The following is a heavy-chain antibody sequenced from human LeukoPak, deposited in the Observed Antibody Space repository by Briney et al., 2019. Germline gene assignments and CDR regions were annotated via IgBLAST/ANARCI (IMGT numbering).Heavy chain of an antibody. J-gene: IGHJ4*02. D-gene: IGHD5-18*01. CDR3: ARERRRGYSYGQLVDY. CDR1: GGSISSGGYS. V-gene: IGHV4-30-4*07. Sequence: PSETLSLTCAVSGGSISSGGYSWSWIRQPPGKGLEWIGYIYYSGSTYYNPSLKSRVTISVDTSKNQFSLKLSSVTAADTAVYYCARERRRGYSYGQLVDYWGQGTLVTVSS. CDR2: IYYSGST.